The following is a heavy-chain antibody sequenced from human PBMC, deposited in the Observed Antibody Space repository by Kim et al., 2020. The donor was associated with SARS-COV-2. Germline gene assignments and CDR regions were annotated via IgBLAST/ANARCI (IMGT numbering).Heavy chain of an antibody. Sequence: ASVKVSCKASGYTFTSYYMHWVRQAPGQGLEWMGIINPSGGSTSYAQKFQGRVTMTRDTSTSTVYMELSSLRSEDTAVYYCARDPPGYPYSGYARSFDYWGQGTLVTVSS. J-gene: IGHJ4*02. CDR3: ARDPPGYPYSGYARSFDY. CDR2: INPSGGST. CDR1: GYTFTSYY. V-gene: IGHV1-46*01. D-gene: IGHD5-12*01.